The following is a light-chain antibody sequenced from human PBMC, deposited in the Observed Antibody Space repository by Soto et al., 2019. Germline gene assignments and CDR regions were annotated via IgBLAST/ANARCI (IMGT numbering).Light chain of an antibody. CDR2: AAS. Sequence: AIQMTQSPSSLSASVGDRVTITCRAIQGISNDLGWYQQKPGKAPNLLIYAASSLQSGVPSRFSGSGSGTDFTPTISSLQPEDFATYYGLQDYNYPRTFGQGTKVEIK. CDR1: QGISND. V-gene: IGKV1-6*01. CDR3: LQDYNYPRT. J-gene: IGKJ1*01.